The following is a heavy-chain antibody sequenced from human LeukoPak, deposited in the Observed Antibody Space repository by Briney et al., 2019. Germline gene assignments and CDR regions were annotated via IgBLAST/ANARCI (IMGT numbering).Heavy chain of an antibody. J-gene: IGHJ4*02. CDR1: GFTFSSYA. CDR2: ISSSSSYI. D-gene: IGHD6-13*01. CDR3: ARITAAAFRYYFDY. V-gene: IGHV3-21*01. Sequence: GGSLRLSCAASGFTFSSYAMSWVRQAPGKGLEWVSSISSSSSYIYYADSVKGRFTISRDNAKNSLYLQMNSLRAEDTAVYYCARITAAAFRYYFDYWGQGTLVTVFS.